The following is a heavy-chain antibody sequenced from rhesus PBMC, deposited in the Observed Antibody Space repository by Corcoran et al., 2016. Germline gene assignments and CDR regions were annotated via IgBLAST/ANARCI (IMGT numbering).Heavy chain of an antibody. V-gene: IGHV3S42*01. CDR1: GLTFGSYW. CDR3: AKDRNDAAFDF. CDR2: INYGGGTT. J-gene: IGHJ3*01. Sequence: EVQLVESGGGLAQPGGSLRLPWSASGLTFGSYWMNWVRLTPGKGLEWISAINYGGGTTYYADSVKGRFTISRDNSQNTLSLQMNNLRPDDTALYYCAKDRNDAAFDFWGQGLRVTVSS. D-gene: IGHD1-14*01.